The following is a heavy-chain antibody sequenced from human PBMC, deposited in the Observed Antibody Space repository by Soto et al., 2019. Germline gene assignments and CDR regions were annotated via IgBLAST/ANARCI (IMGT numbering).Heavy chain of an antibody. Sequence: QVQLQESGPGLVKPSDTLSLTCAVSGYSISSSNWWGWIRQPPGKGLEWIGYIYYSGSTYYNPSLKGRVTMSVDTSKNQFSLKLSSVTAVDTAVYYCARRSSGGSRWDYYYYMDVWGKGTTVTVSS. J-gene: IGHJ6*03. CDR2: IYYSGST. V-gene: IGHV4-28*01. CDR3: ARRSSGGSRWDYYYYMDV. D-gene: IGHD2-15*01. CDR1: GYSISSSNW.